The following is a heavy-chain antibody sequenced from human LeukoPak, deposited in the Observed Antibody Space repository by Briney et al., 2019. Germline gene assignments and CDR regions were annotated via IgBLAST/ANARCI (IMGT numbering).Heavy chain of an antibody. CDR1: GFTFSRYS. Sequence: GRSLRLSCVSSGFTFSRYSMNWVRQAPGKGLEWVAYITSTSSTIYYADSVKGRFTISRDNAKNSLYLQMNSLRAEDTAVYYCARLPDYGDLSWGDYWGQGTLVTVSS. D-gene: IGHD4-17*01. J-gene: IGHJ4*02. CDR2: ITSTSSTI. V-gene: IGHV3-48*01. CDR3: ARLPDYGDLSWGDY.